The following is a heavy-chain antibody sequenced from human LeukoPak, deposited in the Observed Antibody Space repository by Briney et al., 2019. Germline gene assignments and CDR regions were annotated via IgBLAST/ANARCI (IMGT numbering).Heavy chain of an antibody. CDR1: GGSLSGYY. D-gene: IGHD6-6*01. V-gene: IGHV4-34*01. Sequence: PSETLSLTCAVYGGSLSGYYWSWIRQPPGKGLEWIGEINHSGSTNYNPSLKSRVTISVDTSKNQFSLKLSSVTAADTAVYYCASGGSSAVPDYWGQGTLVTVSS. CDR2: INHSGST. CDR3: ASGGSSAVPDY. J-gene: IGHJ4*02.